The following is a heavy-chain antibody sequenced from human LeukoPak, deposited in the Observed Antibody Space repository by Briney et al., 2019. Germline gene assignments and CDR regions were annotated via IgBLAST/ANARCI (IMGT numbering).Heavy chain of an antibody. Sequence: PGGSLRLSCAASGFTVSSNYMSWVRQAPGKGLEWVSVIYSGGSTYYADSVKGRFTISRDNSKNTLYLQMNSLRAEDTAAYYCARVSRSEGDHNSDYWGQGTLVTVSS. D-gene: IGHD5-24*01. CDR1: GFTVSSNY. CDR2: IYSGGST. J-gene: IGHJ4*02. CDR3: ARVSRSEGDHNSDY. V-gene: IGHV3-66*01.